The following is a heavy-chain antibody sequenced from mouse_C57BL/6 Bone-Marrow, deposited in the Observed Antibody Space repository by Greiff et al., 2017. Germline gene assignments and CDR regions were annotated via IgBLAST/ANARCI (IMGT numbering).Heavy chain of an antibody. D-gene: IGHD2-12*01. CDR1: GYTFTDYA. V-gene: IGHV1-23*01. Sequence: LVESGAELVRPGASVKLSCKASGYTFTDYAMHCVKQTPVHGLEWIGALDPETCGNAYNQKFKGKATLTADNSSSTAYMELRSLTSEDSAVYYCTEGDSPFCYWGQGTTLSVST. CDR3: TEGDSPFCY. CDR2: LDPETCGN. J-gene: IGHJ2*01.